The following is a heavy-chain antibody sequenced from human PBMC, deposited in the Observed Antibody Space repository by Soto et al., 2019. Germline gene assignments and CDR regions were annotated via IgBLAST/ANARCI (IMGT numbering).Heavy chain of an antibody. J-gene: IGHJ3*02. V-gene: IGHV1-18*04. CDR1: GYTFTSYG. CDR2: ISAYNGNT. Sequence: ASVKVSCKASGYTFTSYGISWVRQAPGQGLEWMGWISAYNGNTNYAQKLQGRVTMTRNTSISTAYMELSSLRSEDTAVYYCARRSSSGYYDAFDIWGQGTMVTVSS. CDR3: ARRSSSGYYDAFDI. D-gene: IGHD3-22*01.